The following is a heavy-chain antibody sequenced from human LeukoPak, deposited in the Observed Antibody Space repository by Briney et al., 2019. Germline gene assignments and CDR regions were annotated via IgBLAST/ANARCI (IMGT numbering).Heavy chain of an antibody. CDR3: AKDYDFWSGYLHIAYFDY. J-gene: IGHJ4*02. V-gene: IGHV3-23*01. D-gene: IGHD3-3*01. Sequence: GGSLRLSCAASGFTFSNYWMSWVRQAPGKGLEWVSAMSGSGDRTYYADSVKGRFTISRDNSKNTLYLQMNSLGAEDTAVYYCAKDYDFWSGYLHIAYFDYWGQGTLVTVSS. CDR2: MSGSGDRT. CDR1: GFTFSNYW.